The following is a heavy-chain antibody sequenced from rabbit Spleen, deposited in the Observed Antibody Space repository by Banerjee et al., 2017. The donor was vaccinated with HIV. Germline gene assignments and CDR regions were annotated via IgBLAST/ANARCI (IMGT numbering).Heavy chain of an antibody. Sequence: QERLVESGGGLVKPEGSLKLSCTASGFSFSNKAVMCWVRQAPGKGLEWIACINAVTGKAVYASWAKGRFTFSKTSSTTVTLQMTSLTAADTATYFCARDLAGVICWNFGWWGPGTLVTVS. CDR2: INAVTGKA. CDR3: ARDLAGVICWNFGW. CDR1: GFSFSNKAV. D-gene: IGHD4-1*01. J-gene: IGHJ4*01. V-gene: IGHV1S45*01.